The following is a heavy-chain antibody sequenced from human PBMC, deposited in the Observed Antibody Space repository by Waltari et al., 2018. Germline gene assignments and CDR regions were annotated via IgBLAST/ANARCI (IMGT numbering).Heavy chain of an antibody. D-gene: IGHD1-26*01. CDR1: GFTFNNYG. CDR2: IRYDGSNK. CDR3: AKDAGGSYTNFDY. V-gene: IGHV3-30*02. Sequence: QVQLVESGGGVVQPGGSLRLSCAASGFTFNNYGMHWVRQAPGKGLEWVAFIRYDGSNKYDADSVKGRFTISRDNSKNTLYLQMNSLRAEDTAVYYCAKDAGGSYTNFDYWGQGTLVTVSS. J-gene: IGHJ4*02.